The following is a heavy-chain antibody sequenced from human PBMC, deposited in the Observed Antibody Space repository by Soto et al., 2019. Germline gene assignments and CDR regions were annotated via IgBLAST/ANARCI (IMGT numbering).Heavy chain of an antibody. CDR3: ARDRAYSSCWFDP. V-gene: IGHV4-59*01. CDR1: GGSISSYY. CDR2: IYYSGST. D-gene: IGHD6-19*01. Sequence: PSETLSLTCTVSGGSISSYYWSWIRQPPGKGLEWIRYIYYSGSTNYNPSLKSRVTISVDTSKNQFSLKLSSVTAADTAVYYCARDRAYSSCWFDPWGQGTLVTVSS. J-gene: IGHJ5*02.